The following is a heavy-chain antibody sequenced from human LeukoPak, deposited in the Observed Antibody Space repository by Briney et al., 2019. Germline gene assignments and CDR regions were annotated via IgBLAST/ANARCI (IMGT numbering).Heavy chain of an antibody. CDR3: ASHISGDEAFDI. J-gene: IGHJ3*02. CDR2: ISYDGSNK. CDR1: GFTFSSYA. V-gene: IGHV3-30-3*01. D-gene: IGHD6-19*01. Sequence: GGSLRLSCAASGFTFSSYAMHWVRQAPGKGLEWVAVISYDGSNKYYADSVKGRFTISRDNSKNTLYLQMNSLRAEDTAVYYCASHISGDEAFDIWGQGTMVTVSS.